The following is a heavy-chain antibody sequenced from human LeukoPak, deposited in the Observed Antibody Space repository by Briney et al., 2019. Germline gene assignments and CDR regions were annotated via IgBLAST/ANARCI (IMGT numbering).Heavy chain of an antibody. Sequence: NTGGSLRLSCAASGFTFSSYSMNWVRQAPGKGLEWVSSISSSSSYIYYADSVKGRFTISRDNAKNSLYLQMNSLRAEDTAVYYCARWAVKRGTGYSSGWDYFDYWGQGTLVTVSS. V-gene: IGHV3-21*01. D-gene: IGHD6-19*01. CDR2: ISSSSSYI. J-gene: IGHJ4*02. CDR3: ARWAVKRGTGYSSGWDYFDY. CDR1: GFTFSSYS.